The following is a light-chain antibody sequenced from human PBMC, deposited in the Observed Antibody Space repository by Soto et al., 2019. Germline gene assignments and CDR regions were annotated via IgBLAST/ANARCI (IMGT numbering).Light chain of an antibody. Sequence: IVMTQSPATLSVTQGERATLSCRASQSVSSNLAWYQQKPGQAPRLLIYGASTRATGIPARFSGSGSGTEFTLTISSLQSEDFAVYYCQQYNNWPRTFGQGTKV. CDR1: QSVSSN. J-gene: IGKJ1*01. CDR3: QQYNNWPRT. V-gene: IGKV3-15*01. CDR2: GAS.